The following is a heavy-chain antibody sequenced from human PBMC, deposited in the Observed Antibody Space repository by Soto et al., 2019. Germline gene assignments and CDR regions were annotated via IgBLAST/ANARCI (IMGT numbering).Heavy chain of an antibody. V-gene: IGHV4-4*07. J-gene: IGHJ4*02. CDR3: ARDNNDFWSLYPLAFDY. CDR2: VSTSGNV. CDR1: GGSLTKYY. Sequence: NPSETLSLTCTVSGGSLTKYYWSWIRQPAGKGLEWIGRVSTSGNVVSKASLRSRLTMSVDTSKNQFSLGLTSVTAADTAVYYCARDNNDFWSLYPLAFDYWGQGALVTVSS. D-gene: IGHD3-3*01.